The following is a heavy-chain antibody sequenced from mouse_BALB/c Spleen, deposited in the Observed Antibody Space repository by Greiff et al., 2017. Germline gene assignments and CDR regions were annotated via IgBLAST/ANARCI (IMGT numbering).Heavy chain of an antibody. J-gene: IGHJ3*01. Sequence: EVQLVESGPGLVKPSQSLSLSCTASGYSFTSCYFWCWIRQIPRNLLELIGIISYDGSNNYNPSFKNRISITRDTSKNQFFLKLNTLTTEDTATYYGARDGYGSYAAWLDYWGQGTLVTVSA. D-gene: IGHD2-1*01. V-gene: IGHV3-6*02. CDR3: ARDGYGSYAAWLDY. CDR1: GYSFTSCYF. CDR2: ISYDGSN.